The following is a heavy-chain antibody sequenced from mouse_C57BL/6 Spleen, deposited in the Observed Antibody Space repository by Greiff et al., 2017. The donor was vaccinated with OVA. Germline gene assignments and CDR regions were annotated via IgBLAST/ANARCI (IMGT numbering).Heavy chain of an antibody. D-gene: IGHD3-2*02. CDR3: ARASSGYGGYAMDY. CDR2: IYPGDGDT. CDR1: GYAFSSSW. Sequence: VQLVESGPELVKPGASVKISCKASGYAFSSSWMNWVKQRPGKGLEWIGRIYPGDGDTNYNGKFKGKATLTADKSSSTAYMQLSSLTSEDSAVYFCARASSGYGGYAMDYWGQGTSVTVSS. J-gene: IGHJ4*01. V-gene: IGHV1-82*01.